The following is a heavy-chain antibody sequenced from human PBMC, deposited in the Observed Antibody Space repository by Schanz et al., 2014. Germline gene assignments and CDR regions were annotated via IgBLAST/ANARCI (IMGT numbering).Heavy chain of an antibody. J-gene: IGHJ4*02. V-gene: IGHV3-7*01. CDR1: GFSFSTHW. CDR2: IGDDGADK. CDR3: AREDCSATSCYFRY. D-gene: IGHD2-21*01. Sequence: VQLVESGGGLVQPGGSVRLSCGASGFSFSTHWMAWVRQAPGKGLEWVANIGDDGADKYYLDSVRGRFTISRDNTKNFLHLEMNNLRAEDTAVYYCAREDCSATSCYFRYWGQGTLVTVSS.